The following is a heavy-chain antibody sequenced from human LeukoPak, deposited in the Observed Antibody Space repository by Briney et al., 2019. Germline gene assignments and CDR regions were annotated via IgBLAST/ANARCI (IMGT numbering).Heavy chain of an antibody. V-gene: IGHV3-7*01. J-gene: IGHJ6*03. CDR1: GFTFSSYW. CDR3: ARDYVNYDILTGYISDWYYYYYMDV. CDR2: IKQDGSEK. D-gene: IGHD3-9*01. Sequence: GGSLRLSCAASGFTFSSYWMSWVRQAPGKGLEWVANIKQDGSEKYYVDSVKGRFTISRDNAKNSLYLQMNSLRAEDTAVYYCARDYVNYDILTGYISDWYYYYYMDVWGKGTTVTISS.